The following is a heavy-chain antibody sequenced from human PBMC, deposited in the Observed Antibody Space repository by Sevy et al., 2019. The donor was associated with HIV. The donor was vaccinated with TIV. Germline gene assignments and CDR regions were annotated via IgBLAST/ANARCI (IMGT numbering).Heavy chain of an antibody. J-gene: IGHJ4*02. D-gene: IGHD6-25*01. V-gene: IGHV3-30*02. Sequence: GGSLRLSCAASGTPFSTSGIHWVRQAPGKGLEWVAFMHFDGSSTYYATALRGRFTISRDISKNALYLQMNSLRLEDTAVYCCAKQGHDGGWQRLASWGQGTLVTVSS. CDR2: MHFDGSST. CDR1: GTPFSTSG. CDR3: AKQGHDGGWQRLAS.